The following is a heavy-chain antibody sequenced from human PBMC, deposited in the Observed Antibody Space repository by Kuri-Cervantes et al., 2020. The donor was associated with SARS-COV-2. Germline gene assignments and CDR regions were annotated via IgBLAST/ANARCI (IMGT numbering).Heavy chain of an antibody. CDR2: VYYNGYIT. D-gene: IGHD3-10*01. V-gene: IGHV4-59*01. CDR3: ARGAVVRGPKYYFDY. Sequence: GSLRLSCAVSGDSMTYDYWSWIRQAPGKGLEWIGHVYYNGYITNYNPSLKSRVTISVDTSKNQFSLNLISVTAADTSVYYCARGAVVRGPKYYFDYWGQGTLVNVSS. J-gene: IGHJ4*02. CDR1: GDSMTYDY.